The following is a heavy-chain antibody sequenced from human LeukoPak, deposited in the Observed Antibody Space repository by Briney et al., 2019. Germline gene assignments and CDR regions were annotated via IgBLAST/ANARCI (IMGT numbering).Heavy chain of an antibody. D-gene: IGHD6-19*01. CDR2: ISGSGGST. J-gene: IGHJ4*02. Sequence: GGSLRLSCAASGFTFSRYAMSWVRQAPGKGPEWVSGISGSGGSTYYADSVKGRFTISRDNSKNTLYLQMNSLRAEDTAVYYCAKDAGIAVAGPDYWGQGTLVTVSS. CDR1: GFTFSRYA. V-gene: IGHV3-23*01. CDR3: AKDAGIAVAGPDY.